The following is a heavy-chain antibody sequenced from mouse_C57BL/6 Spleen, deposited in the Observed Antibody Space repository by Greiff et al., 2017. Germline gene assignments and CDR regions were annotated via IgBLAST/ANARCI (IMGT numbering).Heavy chain of an antibody. CDR1: GYTFTSYW. Sequence: QVQLLQSGAELAKPGASVKLSCTASGYTFTSYWMHWVKQRPGQGLEWIGYINPSSGYTKYNQKFKDKATLTADKCSSTAYIQLSSLTYEDSAVYYCARSDGSSYGFAYWGQGTLVTVSA. CDR3: ARSDGSSYGFAY. V-gene: IGHV1-7*01. CDR2: INPSSGYT. D-gene: IGHD1-1*01. J-gene: IGHJ3*01.